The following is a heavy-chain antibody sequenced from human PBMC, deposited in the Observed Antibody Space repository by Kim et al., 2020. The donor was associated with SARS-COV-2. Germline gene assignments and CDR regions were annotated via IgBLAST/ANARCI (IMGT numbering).Heavy chain of an antibody. CDR2: ISWNSGSI. D-gene: IGHD3-10*01. CDR1: GFTFDDYA. V-gene: IGHV3-9*01. Sequence: GGSLRLSCAASGFTFDDYAMHWVRQAPGKGLEWVSGISWNSGSIGYADSVKGRFTISRDNAKNSLYLQMNSLRAEDTALYYCAKDIVRAGGPDSHYFDYWGQGTLVTVSS. J-gene: IGHJ4*02. CDR3: AKDIVRAGGPDSHYFDY.